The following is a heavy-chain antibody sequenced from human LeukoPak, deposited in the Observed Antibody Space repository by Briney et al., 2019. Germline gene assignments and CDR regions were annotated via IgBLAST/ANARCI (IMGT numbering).Heavy chain of an antibody. D-gene: IGHD5-12*01. CDR3: ASLVSGYEYFDY. Sequence: GGSLRLSCAASGFTFSSYGMHWVRQAPGKGLEWVAFIRYDGTNKNYADSVEGRFTISRDISKDTLYLQMNSLRVEDTALYYCASLVSGYEYFDYWGQGTLVTVSS. CDR2: IRYDGTNK. J-gene: IGHJ4*02. V-gene: IGHV3-30*02. CDR1: GFTFSSYG.